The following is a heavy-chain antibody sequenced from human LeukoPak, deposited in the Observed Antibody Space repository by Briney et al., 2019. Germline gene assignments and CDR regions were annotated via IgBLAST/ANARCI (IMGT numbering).Heavy chain of an antibody. Sequence: GGSLRLSCAASGFTFSSYAMSWVRQAPGKGLEWVSTISGNSGSTYYADSVKGRFTISRDNSKNTVYLQMNSLRAEDTAVYYCAKVSAWAMVGATYFDYWGQGTLVTVSS. CDR2: ISGNSGST. J-gene: IGHJ4*02. CDR1: GFTFSSYA. V-gene: IGHV3-23*01. CDR3: AKVSAWAMVGATYFDY. D-gene: IGHD1-26*01.